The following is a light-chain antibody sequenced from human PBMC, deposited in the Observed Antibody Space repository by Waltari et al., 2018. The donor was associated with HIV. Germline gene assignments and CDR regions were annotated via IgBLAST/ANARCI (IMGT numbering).Light chain of an antibody. J-gene: IGLJ2*01. V-gene: IGLV3-21*02. CDR2: DDS. CDR1: NIGSKS. Sequence: SYVLTQPPSVSVAPGQTASITCGGNNIGSKSVHWYQRKPGQAPVLVVYDDSDRPSGIPGRFPGPNSWNTATLAISRVEAGDDADEYCQVWDRSSDHVVFGGGTKLTVL. CDR3: QVWDRSSDHVV.